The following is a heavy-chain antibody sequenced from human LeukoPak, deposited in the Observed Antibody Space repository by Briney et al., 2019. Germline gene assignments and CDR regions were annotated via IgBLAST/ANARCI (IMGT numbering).Heavy chain of an antibody. Sequence: PGGSLRLSCGASGFTFSSYAMSWVRQAPGXGLEWVSVISGTGDKTFYADSVKGRFTISRDNSKNTLYLQMNSLRDEDTAVYYCAKKLVGATGYLDYWGQGTLVTVSS. CDR2: ISGTGDKT. V-gene: IGHV3-23*01. CDR3: AKKLVGATGYLDY. CDR1: GFTFSSYA. D-gene: IGHD1-26*01. J-gene: IGHJ4*02.